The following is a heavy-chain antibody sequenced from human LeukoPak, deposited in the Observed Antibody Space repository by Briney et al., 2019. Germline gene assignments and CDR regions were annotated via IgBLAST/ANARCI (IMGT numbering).Heavy chain of an antibody. Sequence: GRSLRLSCAASGFTFDDYAMHWVRQAPGKGLDWVSGISWNSGSIGFADSVKGRFTISRDNAKNSLYLQMNSLRAEDTALYYCAKARVAARTTGFDYWGQGTLVTVSS. CDR3: AKARVAARTTGFDY. J-gene: IGHJ4*02. CDR1: GFTFDDYA. CDR2: ISWNSGSI. D-gene: IGHD2-15*01. V-gene: IGHV3-9*01.